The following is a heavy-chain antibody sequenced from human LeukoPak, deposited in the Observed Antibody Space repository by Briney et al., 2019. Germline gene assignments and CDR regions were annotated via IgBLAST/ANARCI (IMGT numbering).Heavy chain of an antibody. D-gene: IGHD6-13*01. CDR3: ARVAEAAAFDS. Sequence: GGSLRLSCAASGFTFSDYYMSWMRQAPGKGLEWISHISGSGGTIYYADSMRGRFTISRDNAKNSLYLQMNSLKPEDTAVYYCARVAEAAAFDSWGQGTLVTVSS. CDR1: GFTFSDYY. CDR2: ISGSGGTI. V-gene: IGHV3-11*04. J-gene: IGHJ4*02.